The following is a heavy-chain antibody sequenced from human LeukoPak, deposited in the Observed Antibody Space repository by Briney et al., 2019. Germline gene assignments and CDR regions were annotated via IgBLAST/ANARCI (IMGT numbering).Heavy chain of an antibody. CDR2: INHSGST. J-gene: IGHJ4*02. CDR3: ASRGFYYYGSGSYYDYFDY. D-gene: IGHD3-10*01. Sequence: SETLSLTCAVYGGSFSGYYWSWIRQPPGKGLEWIGEINHSGSTNYNPSLKSRVTISVDTSKNQFSLKLSSVTAADTAVYYCASRGFYYYGSGSYYDYFDYWGQGTLVTVSS. CDR1: GGSFSGYY. V-gene: IGHV4-34*01.